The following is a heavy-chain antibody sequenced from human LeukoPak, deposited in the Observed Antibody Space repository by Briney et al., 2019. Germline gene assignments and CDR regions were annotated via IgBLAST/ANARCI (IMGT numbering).Heavy chain of an antibody. J-gene: IGHJ4*02. CDR2: IKSKTDGGTT. D-gene: IGHD2-15*01. V-gene: IGHV3-15*01. CDR3: TTDWGYCSGGSCYSGDY. Sequence: PGGSLRLSCAASGFTFSNAWMSWVRQAPGKGLEWVGRIKSKTDGGTTDYAAPVKGRFTISRDDSKNTLYLQMNSLKTEDTAVYYCTTDWGYCSGGSCYSGDYWGQGTLVTVSS. CDR1: GFTFSNAW.